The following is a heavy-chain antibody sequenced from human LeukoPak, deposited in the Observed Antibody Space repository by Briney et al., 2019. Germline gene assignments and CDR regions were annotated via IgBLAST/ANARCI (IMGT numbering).Heavy chain of an antibody. CDR3: ARAPIAVAGPTRDYYYYMDV. J-gene: IGHJ6*03. CDR1: GGTFSSYA. D-gene: IGHD6-19*01. Sequence: ASVKVSCKASGGTFSSYAISWVRQAPGQGLEWMGGIIPIFGTANYAQKFQGRVTITADESTSTAYMELSSLRSEDTAVYYCARAPIAVAGPTRDYYYYMDVWGKGTTVAVSS. V-gene: IGHV1-69*13. CDR2: IIPIFGTA.